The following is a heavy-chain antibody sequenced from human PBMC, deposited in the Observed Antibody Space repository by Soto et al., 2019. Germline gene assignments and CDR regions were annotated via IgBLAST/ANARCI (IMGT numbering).Heavy chain of an antibody. V-gene: IGHV1-2*04. J-gene: IGHJ6*02. CDR1: GYTFTGYY. D-gene: IGHD3-10*01. Sequence: ASVKVSCKATGYTFTGYYMHWVRQAPGQGLEWMGWINPNSGGTNYAQKFQGWVTMTRDTSISTAYIELSRLRSDDTAVYYCAGGTVSWFGELSHYGMDVWGQGTTVTVSS. CDR3: AGGTVSWFGELSHYGMDV. CDR2: INPNSGGT.